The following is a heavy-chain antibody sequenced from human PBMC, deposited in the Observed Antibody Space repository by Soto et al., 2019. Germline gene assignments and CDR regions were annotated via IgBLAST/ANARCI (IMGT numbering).Heavy chain of an antibody. D-gene: IGHD3-3*01. CDR2: ISGSGGST. V-gene: IGHV3-23*01. J-gene: IGHJ4*02. CDR3: ANSRFWSGYSDY. CDR1: GFTFSSYA. Sequence: GGSLRLSCAASGFTFSSYAMSWVRQAPGKGLEWVSAISGSGGSTYYADSVKGRFTISRDNSKNTLYLQMNSLRAEDTAVYYCANSRFWSGYSDYWGQGTLVTVSS.